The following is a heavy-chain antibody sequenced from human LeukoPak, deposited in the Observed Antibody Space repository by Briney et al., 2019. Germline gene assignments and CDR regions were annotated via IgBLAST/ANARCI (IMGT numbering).Heavy chain of an antibody. Sequence: GGSLRLSCAVSGFTFSSFGMHWVRQAPGKGLEWVAFLRFDGNYEYYTESVKGRFTISRDNSKNTLTLQMNSLRTEDTAVYYCAKDMLEYGDRPGTYSTSWPFYWGQGTLVTVSS. J-gene: IGHJ4*02. CDR1: GFTFSSFG. CDR2: LRFDGNYE. V-gene: IGHV3-30*02. D-gene: IGHD6-13*01. CDR3: AKDMLEYGDRPGTYSTSWPFY.